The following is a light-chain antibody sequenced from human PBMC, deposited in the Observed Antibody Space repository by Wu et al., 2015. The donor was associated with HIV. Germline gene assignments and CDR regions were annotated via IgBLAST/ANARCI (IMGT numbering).Light chain of an antibody. Sequence: DIQMTQSPSSLSASVGDRVTITCRASQDISNSLVWYQQKPGKAPKLLLYAASRLESGVPSRFSGSGSGTAFTLTISSLQPEDFATYYCQQFNSYPTFGQGTRLEIK. J-gene: IGKJ5*01. CDR1: QDISNS. CDR2: AAS. CDR3: QQFNSYPT. V-gene: IGKV1-NL1*01.